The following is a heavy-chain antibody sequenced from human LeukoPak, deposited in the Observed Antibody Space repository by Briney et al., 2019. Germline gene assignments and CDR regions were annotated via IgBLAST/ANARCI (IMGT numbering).Heavy chain of an antibody. CDR3: ARDEDCSSTSCYAGVWFDP. Sequence: ASVKVSCKASGYTFTGYYMHWVRQAPGQGLEWMGWINPNSGGTNYAQKFQGRVTMTGDTSISTAYMELSRLRSDDTAVYYCARDEDCSSTSCYAGVWFDPWGQGTLVTVSS. J-gene: IGHJ5*02. V-gene: IGHV1-2*02. D-gene: IGHD2-2*01. CDR1: GYTFTGYY. CDR2: INPNSGGT.